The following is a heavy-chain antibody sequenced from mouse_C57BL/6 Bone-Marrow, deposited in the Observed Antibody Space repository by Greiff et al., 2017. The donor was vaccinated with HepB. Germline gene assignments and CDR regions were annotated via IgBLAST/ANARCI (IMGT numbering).Heavy chain of an antibody. Sequence: VQLQQPGAELVMPGASVKLSCKASGYTFTSYWMHWVKQRPGQGLEWIGEIDPSDSYTNYNQKFKGKSTLTVDKSSSTAYMQLSSLTSEDSAVYYCARRGYYGYDEGGYFDYWGQGTTLTVSS. D-gene: IGHD2-2*01. J-gene: IGHJ2*01. CDR2: IDPSDSYT. V-gene: IGHV1-69*01. CDR1: GYTFTSYW. CDR3: ARRGYYGYDEGGYFDY.